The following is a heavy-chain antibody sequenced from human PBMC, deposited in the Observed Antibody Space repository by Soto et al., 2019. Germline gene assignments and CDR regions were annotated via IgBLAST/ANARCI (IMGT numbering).Heavy chain of an antibody. D-gene: IGHD3-10*01. V-gene: IGHV4-59*08. CDR2: IYYSGTT. CDR3: TTQGFGILHGLVDV. Sequence: SETLSLTCTVSGGSISDYYWSWIRQPPGKGLEWIGYIYYSGTTNYSPSLKSRVTISVDTSKNQFSLKLSSVTAADSAIYYCTTQGFGILHGLVDVWGQGTTVTVSS. J-gene: IGHJ6*02. CDR1: GGSISDYY.